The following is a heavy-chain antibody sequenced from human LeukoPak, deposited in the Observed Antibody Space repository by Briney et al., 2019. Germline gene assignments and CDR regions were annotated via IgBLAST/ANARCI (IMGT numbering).Heavy chain of an antibody. J-gene: IGHJ3*02. D-gene: IGHD6-19*01. CDR2: INAGNGNT. CDR3: ASATHFSSGWSDALDI. CDR1: GYTFTSYA. Sequence: ASVKVSCTASGYTFTSYAMHWVRQAPGQRLEWMGWINAGNGNTKYSQKFQGRVTITRDTSASTAYMELSSLRSEDTAVYYCASATHFSSGWSDALDIWGQGTMVTVSS. V-gene: IGHV1-3*01.